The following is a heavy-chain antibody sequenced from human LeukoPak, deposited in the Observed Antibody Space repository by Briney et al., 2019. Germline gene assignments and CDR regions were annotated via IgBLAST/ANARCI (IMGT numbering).Heavy chain of an antibody. CDR1: GFTFSSYA. CDR3: ARAVGAYYYYMDV. Sequence: AGGSLRLSCAASGFTFSSYAMHWVRQAPGKGLVYVSAISSNGGSTYYANSVKGRFTISRDNSKNTLYLQMGSLRAEDMAVYYCARAVGAYYYYMDVWGKGTTVTVSS. CDR2: ISSNGGST. V-gene: IGHV3-64*01. D-gene: IGHD1-26*01. J-gene: IGHJ6*03.